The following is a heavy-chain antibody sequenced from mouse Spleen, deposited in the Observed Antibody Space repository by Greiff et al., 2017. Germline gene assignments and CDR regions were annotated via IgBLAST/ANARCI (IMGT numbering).Heavy chain of an antibody. V-gene: IGHV1-69*01. D-gene: IGHD4-1*01. Sequence: QVQLQQSGAELVMPGASVKLSCKASGYTFTSYWMHWVKQRPGQGLEWIGEIDPSDSYTNYNQKFKGKATLTVDKSSSTAYMQLSSLTSEDSAVYYCAPANWGRGDAMDYWGQGTSVTVSS. CDR2: IDPSDSYT. CDR1: GYTFTSYW. J-gene: IGHJ4*01. CDR3: APANWGRGDAMDY.